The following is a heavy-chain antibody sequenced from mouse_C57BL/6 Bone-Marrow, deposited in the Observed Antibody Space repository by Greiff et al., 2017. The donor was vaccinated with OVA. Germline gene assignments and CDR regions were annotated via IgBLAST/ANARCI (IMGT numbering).Heavy chain of an antibody. Sequence: EVKLVESGGGLVKPGGSLKLSCAASGFTFSDYGMHWVRQAPEKGLEWVAYISSGSSTIYYADTVKGRFTISRDNAKTTLFLQMTSLRSEYTAMYYCARINYWYFDVWGTGTTVTVSS. J-gene: IGHJ1*03. V-gene: IGHV5-17*01. CDR2: ISSGSSTI. CDR3: ARINYWYFDV. CDR1: GFTFSDYG.